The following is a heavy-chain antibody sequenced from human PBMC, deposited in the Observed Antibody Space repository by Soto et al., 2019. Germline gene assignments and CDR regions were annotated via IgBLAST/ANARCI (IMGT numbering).Heavy chain of an antibody. D-gene: IGHD2-2*01. Sequence: SETLSLTCAVYGGSISSNKWWSWVRQPPGKGLEWIGEIYHSGSTNYNPSLKSRVTISLDKSKNQFSLKLTSVTAADSAAYYCARDDHIVVLPPLLGALDVWGQGTTVTVSS. CDR2: IYHSGST. J-gene: IGHJ6*02. V-gene: IGHV4-4*02. CDR1: GGSISSNKW. CDR3: ARDDHIVVLPPLLGALDV.